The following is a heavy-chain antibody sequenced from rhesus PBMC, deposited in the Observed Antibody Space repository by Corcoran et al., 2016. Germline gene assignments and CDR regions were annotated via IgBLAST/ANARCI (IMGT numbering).Heavy chain of an antibody. CDR2: NNGNSGST. V-gene: IGHV4-80*01. CDR1: GVSFSSYW. Sequence: HVQLQESGPGLANSWEPLPLPRAVSGVSFSSYWWSWIPQPPGKGLEWMGENNGNSGSTNYNPSLKSRVTISKDASKNQFSLKLSSVTAADTAVYYCARYCSGIYCYATIDYWGQGVLVTVSS. J-gene: IGHJ4*01. CDR3: ARYCSGIYCYATIDY. D-gene: IGHD2-27*01.